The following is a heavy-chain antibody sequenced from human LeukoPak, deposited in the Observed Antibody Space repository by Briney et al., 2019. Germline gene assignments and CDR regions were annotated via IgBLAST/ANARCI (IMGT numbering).Heavy chain of an antibody. CDR1: GFTFSSYW. D-gene: IGHD6-13*01. CDR3: ARVDQQLSFSDYFDN. J-gene: IGHJ4*02. Sequence: GGSLRLSCAASGFTFSSYWMSWVRQAPGKGLEWVANIKQDGSEKYYVDSVKGRFTISRDNAKNSLYLQMNSLRAEDTALYYCARVDQQLSFSDYFDNWGQGTLVTVSS. CDR2: IKQDGSEK. V-gene: IGHV3-7*03.